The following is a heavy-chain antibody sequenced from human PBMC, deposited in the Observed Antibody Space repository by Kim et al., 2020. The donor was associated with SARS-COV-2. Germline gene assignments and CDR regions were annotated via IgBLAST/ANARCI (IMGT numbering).Heavy chain of an antibody. CDR3: ARDTRDYYGMDV. Sequence: YYAAPVKGRFTISRDNSKNTLYLQVNSLRAEDTAVYYCARDTRDYYGMDVWGQGTTVTVSS. V-gene: IGHV3-33*01. J-gene: IGHJ6*02.